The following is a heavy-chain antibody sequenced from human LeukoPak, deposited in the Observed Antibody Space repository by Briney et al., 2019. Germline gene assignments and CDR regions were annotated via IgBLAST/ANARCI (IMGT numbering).Heavy chain of an antibody. D-gene: IGHD6-13*01. V-gene: IGHV3-21*01. CDR2: ISSSSSYI. J-gene: IGHJ4*02. CDR3: ARDRPYSSSPESFDY. Sequence: GGSLRLSCAASGFTFSSYSMNWVRQAPGKGLEWVSSISSSSSYIYYADSVKGRFTISRDNAKNSLYLQMNSLRAEDTAVYYCARDRPYSSSPESFDYWGQGTLVTVSS. CDR1: GFTFSSYS.